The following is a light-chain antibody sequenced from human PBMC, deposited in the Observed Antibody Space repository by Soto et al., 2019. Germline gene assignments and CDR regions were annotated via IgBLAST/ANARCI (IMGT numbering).Light chain of an antibody. Sequence: DIVMTQSPDSLAVSLGERATINCKSSQSVLYSSNNKNYLAWYQQKPGQPPKLLIYWASTRESGVSGRFSGSGSGTDFTLTISSLQAEDVAVFYCQQYYNSPRTFGGGTKVEIK. CDR3: QQYYNSPRT. V-gene: IGKV4-1*01. CDR2: WAS. CDR1: QSVLYSSNNKNY. J-gene: IGKJ4*01.